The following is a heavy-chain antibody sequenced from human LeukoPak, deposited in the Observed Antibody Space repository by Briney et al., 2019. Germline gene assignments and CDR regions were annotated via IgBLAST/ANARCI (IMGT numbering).Heavy chain of an antibody. CDR2: IIPIFGTA. J-gene: IGHJ4*02. Sequence: SVKVSCKASGGTFSSYAISWVRQAPGQGLEWMGGIIPIFGTANYAQKFQGRVTITADKSTSTAYMELSSLRSEDTAVYYCARYSYRGYHYDSSGIDYWGRGTLVTVSS. D-gene: IGHD3-22*01. CDR3: ARYSYRGYHYDSSGIDY. V-gene: IGHV1-69*06. CDR1: GGTFSSYA.